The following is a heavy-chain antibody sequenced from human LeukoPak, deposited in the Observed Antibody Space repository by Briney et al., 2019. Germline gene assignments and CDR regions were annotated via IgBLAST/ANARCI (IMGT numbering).Heavy chain of an antibody. V-gene: IGHV3-7*01. J-gene: IGHJ6*03. D-gene: IGHD4-17*01. CDR3: AKIPYGDYVLDYYYYMDV. CDR2: IESNGGDK. CDR1: GFSFSIYW. Sequence: TGGSLRLSCAASGFSFSIYWMSWIRQTPGKGLEYVANIESNGGDKYYVDSVKGRFTISRDNAKNTLYLQMYSLRAEDTAVYYCAKIPYGDYVLDYYYYMDVWGKGTTVTISS.